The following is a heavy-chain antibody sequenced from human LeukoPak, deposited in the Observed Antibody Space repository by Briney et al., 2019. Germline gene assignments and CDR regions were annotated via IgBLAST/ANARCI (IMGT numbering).Heavy chain of an antibody. J-gene: IGHJ6*03. V-gene: IGHV3-43*02. CDR2: TSGDGGST. CDR3: AKSTGSCWTYYYFYMDV. CDR1: GFTFDDYA. Sequence: PGGSLRLSCAASGFTFDDYAMPWVRQAQGKGLEWVSLTSGDGGSTYYADSVKGRFTISRDNSKNSLYLQMNSLRTEDTALYYWAKSTGSCWTYYYFYMDVWGKGTTVTVSS. D-gene: IGHD2-15*01.